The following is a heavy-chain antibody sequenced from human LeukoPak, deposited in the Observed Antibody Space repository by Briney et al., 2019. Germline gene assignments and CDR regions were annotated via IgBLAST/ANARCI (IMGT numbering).Heavy chain of an antibody. CDR1: GGTFSSYA. D-gene: IGHD3-22*01. Sequence: GASEKVSCKASGGTFSSYAISWVRQAPGQGLEWMGRIIPILGIANYAQKFQGRVTITADKSTSTAYMELSSLRSEDTAVYYCAREGFWTMIVAPWGYFDYWGQGTLVTVSS. CDR2: IIPILGIA. J-gene: IGHJ4*02. CDR3: AREGFWTMIVAPWGYFDY. V-gene: IGHV1-69*04.